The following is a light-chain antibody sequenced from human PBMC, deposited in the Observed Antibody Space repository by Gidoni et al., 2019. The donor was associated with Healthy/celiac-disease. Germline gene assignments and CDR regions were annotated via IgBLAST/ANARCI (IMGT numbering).Light chain of an antibody. CDR1: QSVNSN. CDR2: GAS. Sequence: EIVMTQSPATLSVSPGSRATLSCRASQSVNSNLAWYQQKPGQAPRLLIYGASTRATGIPARFSGSGSGTEFTLTISSLQSEDFAVYYCQQYNNWPLTFGGGTKVEIK. V-gene: IGKV3-15*01. J-gene: IGKJ4*01. CDR3: QQYNNWPLT.